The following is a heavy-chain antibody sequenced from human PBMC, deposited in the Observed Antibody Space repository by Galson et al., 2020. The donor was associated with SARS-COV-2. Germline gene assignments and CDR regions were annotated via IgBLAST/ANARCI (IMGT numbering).Heavy chain of an antibody. Sequence: ASVKVSCKASGYTFTTYDINCVRQATGQGLEWMGWMDPNSGNMGSEHNSQGRFTMTRNTSISTAYLELSSLRSEDTAVYYCARGGTGGKYYDGMDVWGQGTTVTVSS. CDR1: GYTFTTYD. CDR3: ARGGTGGKYYDGMDV. D-gene: IGHD2-15*01. V-gene: IGHV1-8*01. CDR2: MDPNSGNM. J-gene: IGHJ6*02.